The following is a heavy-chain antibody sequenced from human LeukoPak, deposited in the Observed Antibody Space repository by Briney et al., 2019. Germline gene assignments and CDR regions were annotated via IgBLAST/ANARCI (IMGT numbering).Heavy chain of an antibody. CDR3: ANNYGSGSYKSWGAFDI. CDR1: GYTFTSYA. Sequence: ASVKVSCKASGYTFTSYAMNWVRQAPGQGLEWMGWINTNTGNPTYAQGFTGRFVFSLDTSVSTAYLQISSLKAEDTAVYYCANNYGSGSYKSWGAFDIWGQGTMVTVSS. J-gene: IGHJ3*02. D-gene: IGHD3-10*01. CDR2: INTNTGNP. V-gene: IGHV7-4-1*02.